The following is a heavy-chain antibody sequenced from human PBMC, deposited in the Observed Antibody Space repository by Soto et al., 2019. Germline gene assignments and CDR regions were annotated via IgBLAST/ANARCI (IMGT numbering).Heavy chain of an antibody. J-gene: IGHJ4*02. V-gene: IGHV4-59*01. CDR2: IYYSGST. CDR1: GGSISSYY. CDR3: ARSSGRRLFDY. D-gene: IGHD3-10*01. Sequence: PSETLSLTCTVSGGSISSYYWSWIRQPPGKGLEWIWYIYYSGSTNYNPSLKSRVTISVDTSKNQFSLKLSSVTAADTAVYYCARSSGRRLFDYWGQGTLVTVSS.